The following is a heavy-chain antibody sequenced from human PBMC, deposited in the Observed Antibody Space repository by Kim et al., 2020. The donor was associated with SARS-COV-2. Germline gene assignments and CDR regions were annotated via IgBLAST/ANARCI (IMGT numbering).Heavy chain of an antibody. CDR3: ATCLKEETTCLFDY. D-gene: IGHD4-17*01. V-gene: IGHV4-31*02. J-gene: IGHJ4*02. Sequence: NPFLKIRVTISVDTSKNQFSLKLSSVTAAYTAVYYCATCLKEETTCLFDYWGQGTLVIVSS.